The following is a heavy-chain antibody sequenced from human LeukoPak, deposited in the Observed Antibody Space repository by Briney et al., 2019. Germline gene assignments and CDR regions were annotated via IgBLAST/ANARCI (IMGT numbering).Heavy chain of an antibody. CDR1: GFTFSSYA. Sequence: GGSLRLSCAASGFTFSSYAMHWVRQAPGKGLEWAAVISYDGSNKYYADSVKGRLTISRDNSKNTLYLQMNSLRAEDTAVYYCARAPPSAKGLYDYWGQGTLVTVSS. J-gene: IGHJ4*02. V-gene: IGHV3-30-3*01. CDR3: ARAPPSAKGLYDY. CDR2: ISYDGSNK. D-gene: IGHD2-15*01.